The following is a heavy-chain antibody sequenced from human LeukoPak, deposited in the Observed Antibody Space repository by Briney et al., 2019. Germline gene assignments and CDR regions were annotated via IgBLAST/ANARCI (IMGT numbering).Heavy chain of an antibody. J-gene: IGHJ4*02. CDR3: ARDSFRGGILEWLSSTLYYFDY. D-gene: IGHD3-3*01. V-gene: IGHV1-69*04. CDR1: GGTFSSYA. CDR2: IIPILGIA. Sequence: SVKVSCKASGGTFSSYAISWVRQAPGQGLEWMGRIIPILGIANYAQKFQGRVTITADKSTSTAYMELNSLRAEDTAVYYCARDSFRGGILEWLSSTLYYFDYWGQGTLVTVSS.